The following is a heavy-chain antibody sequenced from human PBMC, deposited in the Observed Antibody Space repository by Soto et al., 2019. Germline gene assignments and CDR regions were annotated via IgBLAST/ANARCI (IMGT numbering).Heavy chain of an antibody. Sequence: EVQLLESGGGLVQPGGSLRLSCAASGFTFSSYAMSWVRQAPGKGLEWVSAISGSGGSTYYADSVKGRFTISRDNSKNTLYLQMNSLRAEDTAVYYCAKGGINYYGSGSRFDYWGQGTLVTVSS. CDR1: GFTFSSYA. CDR2: ISGSGGST. CDR3: AKGGINYYGSGSRFDY. D-gene: IGHD3-10*01. J-gene: IGHJ4*02. V-gene: IGHV3-23*01.